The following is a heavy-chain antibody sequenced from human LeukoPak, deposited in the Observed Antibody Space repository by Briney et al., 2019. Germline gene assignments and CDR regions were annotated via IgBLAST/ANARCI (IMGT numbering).Heavy chain of an antibody. D-gene: IGHD3-10*01. CDR2: IIPIFATA. V-gene: IGHV1-69*01. J-gene: IGHJ3*02. CDR1: GGTFSNYV. CDR3: AVGVHGSGSYQIWGHAFDI. Sequence: GSSVRVSCKASGGTFSNYVINWVRQAPGQGLEWMGGIIPIFATADYAQKFQGRVTITADESTSTAYMELSSLRSEDTAVYYCAVGVHGSGSYQIWGHAFDIWGQGTMVTVSS.